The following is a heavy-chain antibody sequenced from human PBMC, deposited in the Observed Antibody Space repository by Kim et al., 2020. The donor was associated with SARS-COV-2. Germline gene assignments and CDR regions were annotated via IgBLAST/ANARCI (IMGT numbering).Heavy chain of an antibody. CDR3: ARDNDSSGYFSLDVFDY. CDR1: GFTFSSYE. Sequence: GGSLRLSCAASGFTFSSYEMNWVRQAPGKGLEWVSYISSSGSTIYYADSVKGRFTISRDNAKNSLYLQMNSLRAEDTAVYYCARDNDSSGYFSLDVFDYWGQGTLVTVSS. V-gene: IGHV3-48*03. D-gene: IGHD3-22*01. CDR2: ISSSGSTI. J-gene: IGHJ4*02.